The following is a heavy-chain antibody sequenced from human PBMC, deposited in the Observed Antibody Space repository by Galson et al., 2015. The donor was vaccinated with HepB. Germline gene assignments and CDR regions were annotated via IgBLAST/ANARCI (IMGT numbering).Heavy chain of an antibody. CDR3: ARGIHGGGDHYSGGYYFFDY. Sequence: TCAVSGGSISDYFWSWIRQPPGKGLEWIGYISYNGGTSSNASLRSRVAISLETPGNQFSLSLSSVTAADTAVYYCARGIHGGGDHYSGGYYFFDYWGQGAL. CDR2: ISYNGGT. J-gene: IGHJ4*02. D-gene: IGHD2-21*01. V-gene: IGHV4-59*01. CDR1: GGSISDYF.